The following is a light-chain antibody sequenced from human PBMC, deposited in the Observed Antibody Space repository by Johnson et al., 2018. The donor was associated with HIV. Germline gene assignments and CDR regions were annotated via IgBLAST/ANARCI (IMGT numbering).Light chain of an antibody. Sequence: QSVLTQPPSVSAAPGQKVTISCSGSSSNIGNNYVSWYQQLPGTAPKLVIYDNNKRPSGIPDRLSGSKSGTSATLGIAGLQTGDEADYFCGTWDNSLNVYVFGTATKVTVL. J-gene: IGLJ1*01. CDR1: SSNIGNNY. CDR3: GTWDNSLNVYV. V-gene: IGLV1-51*01. CDR2: DNN.